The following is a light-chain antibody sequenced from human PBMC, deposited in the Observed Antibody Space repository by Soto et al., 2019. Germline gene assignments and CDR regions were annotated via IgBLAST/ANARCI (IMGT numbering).Light chain of an antibody. Sequence: QSALTQRASVSGSPGQSITISCTGTTSDVGSYDSVSWYQHHPGKAPKLMIHEVNKRPSGVSIRFSGSKSGNTASLSISGLQAEDEADYYCCSYAGTSYVFGAGTKVTVL. CDR2: EVN. CDR3: CSYAGTSYV. J-gene: IGLJ1*01. V-gene: IGLV2-23*02. CDR1: TSDVGSYDS.